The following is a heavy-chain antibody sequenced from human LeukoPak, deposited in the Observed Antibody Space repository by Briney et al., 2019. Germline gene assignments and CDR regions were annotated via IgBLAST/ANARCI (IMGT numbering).Heavy chain of an antibody. CDR3: ARNPSVRLDVFDY. CDR1: VYSIRSGYY. V-gene: IGHV4-38-2*01. CDR2: IYHSGST. Sequence: SDTVSLTRAVSVYSIRSGYYRGWIRPPPGEGLEWIGSIYHSGSTHHKPALKRRVPISVDTPKNQFHLKLQPGTPADTALYYCARNPSVRLDVFDYWGQGTLVTVSS. D-gene: IGHD3-22*01. J-gene: IGHJ4*02.